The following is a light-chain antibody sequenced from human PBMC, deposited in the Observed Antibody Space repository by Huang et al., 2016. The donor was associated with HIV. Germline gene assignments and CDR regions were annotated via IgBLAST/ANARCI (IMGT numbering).Light chain of an antibody. V-gene: IGKV3-15*01. CDR2: GTS. J-gene: IGKJ4*01. Sequence: EIMMTQSPATLSVSPGERATLSCRASQSVGSTLAWYQQKPGQAPRLLIYGTSTRATGIPVRFSGSGSGTEFTLTISSLQSEDFAIYYCQQYNNWPLTFGGGTKVEIK. CDR1: QSVGST. CDR3: QQYNNWPLT.